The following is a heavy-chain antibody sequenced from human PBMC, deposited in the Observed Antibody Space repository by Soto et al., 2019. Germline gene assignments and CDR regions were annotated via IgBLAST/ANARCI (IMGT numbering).Heavy chain of an antibody. J-gene: IGHJ5*02. Sequence: GGSLRLSCAASGFNFSNHWMHWVRQRPGEGLVWVSRITSDGKSKAYAESVKGRFAISRDNAKNTLYLQMNGLTAEDTAVYYCARESGDWPLNWFNPWGLGTLVTVSS. CDR2: ITSDGKSK. D-gene: IGHD2-21*02. V-gene: IGHV3-74*01. CDR1: GFNFSNHW. CDR3: ARESGDWPLNWFNP.